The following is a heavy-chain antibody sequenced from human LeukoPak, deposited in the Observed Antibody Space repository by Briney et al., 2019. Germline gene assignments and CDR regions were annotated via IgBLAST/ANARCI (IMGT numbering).Heavy chain of an antibody. V-gene: IGHV4-34*01. CDR2: INHSGST. CDR1: GGSFSGYY. CDR3: ARGDYNSYALDY. D-gene: IGHD4-11*01. Sequence: SETLSLTCTVFGGSFSGYYWSWIRQPPGKGLEWIGEINHSGSTNYNPSLKSRVTISVDTSKNQFSLKLSSVTAADTAVYYCARGDYNSYALDYWGQGTLVTVSS. J-gene: IGHJ4*02.